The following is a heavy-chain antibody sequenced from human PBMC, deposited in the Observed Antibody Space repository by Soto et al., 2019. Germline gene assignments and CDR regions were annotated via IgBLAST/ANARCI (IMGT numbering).Heavy chain of an antibody. J-gene: IGHJ5*02. CDR1: GFSFNTYS. V-gene: IGHV3-21*01. CDR3: ARGWNSPDA. D-gene: IGHD1-1*01. CDR2: ISSTGSYI. Sequence: EVQLVESGGGLVKPGGSLRLSCAASGFSFNTYSMDWVRQAPGQGLEWVSSISSTGSYIYYADSVRGRFTISRDNAENSLYLQMDSLRAEDTALYYCARGWNSPDAWGQGTLVTVSS.